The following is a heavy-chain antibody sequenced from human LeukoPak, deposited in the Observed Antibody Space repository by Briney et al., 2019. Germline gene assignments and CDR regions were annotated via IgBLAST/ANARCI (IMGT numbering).Heavy chain of an antibody. Sequence: GASVKVSCKASGYTFTGYYMHWVRQAPGQGLEWMGWINPNSGGTNYAQKFQGRVTMTRDTSTSTVYMELSSLRSEDTAVYYCARDPRPSLEWLLPEAIDWGQGTLVTVSS. CDR3: ARDPRPSLEWLLPEAID. CDR2: INPNSGGT. CDR1: GYTFTGYY. V-gene: IGHV1-2*02. J-gene: IGHJ4*02. D-gene: IGHD3-3*01.